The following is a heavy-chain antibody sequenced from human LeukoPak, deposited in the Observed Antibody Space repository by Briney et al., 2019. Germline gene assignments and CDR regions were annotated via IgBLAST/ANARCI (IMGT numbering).Heavy chain of an antibody. Sequence: PSQTLSLTCAISVDSVSSNSVAWHWIRQSPSRGLEWLGRTYYRSKWHNDYAVSVRSRITINPDTSENRFSLQLNSVTPEDTAVYYCARVVVTTVNLDYWGQGTLVTVSS. CDR2: TYYRSKWHN. CDR1: VDSVSSNSVA. D-gene: IGHD4-17*01. V-gene: IGHV6-1*01. J-gene: IGHJ4*02. CDR3: ARVVVTTVNLDY.